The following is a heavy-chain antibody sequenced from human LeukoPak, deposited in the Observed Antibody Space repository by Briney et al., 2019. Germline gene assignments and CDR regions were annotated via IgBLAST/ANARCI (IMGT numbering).Heavy chain of an antibody. J-gene: IGHJ4*02. Sequence: SVKVSCKASGGTFSSYAISWVRQAPGQGLEWMGRIIPIFGIANYAQKFQGRATITADKSTSTAYMELSSLRSEDTAVYYCARDYSRYGDYVSFDYWGQGTLVTVSS. V-gene: IGHV1-69*04. CDR2: IIPIFGIA. CDR1: GGTFSSYA. D-gene: IGHD4-17*01. CDR3: ARDYSRYGDYVSFDY.